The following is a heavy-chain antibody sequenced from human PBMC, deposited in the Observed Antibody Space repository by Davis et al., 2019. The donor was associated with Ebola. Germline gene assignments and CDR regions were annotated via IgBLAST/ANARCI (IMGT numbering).Heavy chain of an antibody. CDR2: ISYDGNQK. J-gene: IGHJ6*02. Sequence: GASLKTSCAASGFTFSVYGMHWVRQAPGKGLEWVAVISYDGNQKYSADAVKGRFTISRDNSKNTLFLEMNTLRAEDTAVYYCAKAGGSGLSYSGMDVWGQGTTVTVSS. CDR1: GFTFSVYG. D-gene: IGHD3-10*01. V-gene: IGHV3-30*18. CDR3: AKAGGSGLSYSGMDV.